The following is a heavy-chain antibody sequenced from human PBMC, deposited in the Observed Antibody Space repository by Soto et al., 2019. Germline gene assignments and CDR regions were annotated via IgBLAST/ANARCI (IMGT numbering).Heavy chain of an antibody. CDR2: TNHSGST. V-gene: IGHV4-34*01. Sequence: QVQLQQWGAGLLKPSETLSLTCAVYGGSFRGYYWSWIRHPPGKGLEWIGETNHSGSTNYNPSLKSLITISVDTSKNQFSLKLSSVTAADTAVYYCARGLAQVPRKYYFDYWGQGTLVTVSS. CDR3: ARGLAQVPRKYYFDY. J-gene: IGHJ4*02. CDR1: GGSFRGYY.